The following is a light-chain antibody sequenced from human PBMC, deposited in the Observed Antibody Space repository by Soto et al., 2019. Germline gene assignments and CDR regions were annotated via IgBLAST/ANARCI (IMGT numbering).Light chain of an antibody. V-gene: IGKV1-12*01. CDR2: AAF. CDR3: QQANSFPIT. Sequence: DIQMTQSPSTLSAFVGDRVTITCRASQGISSWLAWYQQKPGKAPKXLIYAAFSLQSGVPSRFSGSGSGTDLTITISSLQPEDCEVYDCQQANSFPITFGQGTRLEIK. CDR1: QGISSW. J-gene: IGKJ5*01.